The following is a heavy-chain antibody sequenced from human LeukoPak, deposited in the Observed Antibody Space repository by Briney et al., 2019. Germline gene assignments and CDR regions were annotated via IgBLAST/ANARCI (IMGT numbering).Heavy chain of an antibody. J-gene: IGHJ4*02. CDR2: IIPTLGTP. D-gene: IGHD6-19*01. V-gene: IGHV1-69*11. CDR1: GGTFINYA. Sequence: SVRVSCKASGGTFINYAINWLRQAPGQRLEWVGRIIPTLGTPNYAQAFQGRVTITTDDSATTAYMDMSSLKSDDTAVYYCARAFGFSGTSLLRSYYFGLWGQGTLLTVSS. CDR3: ARAFGFSGTSLLRSYYFGL.